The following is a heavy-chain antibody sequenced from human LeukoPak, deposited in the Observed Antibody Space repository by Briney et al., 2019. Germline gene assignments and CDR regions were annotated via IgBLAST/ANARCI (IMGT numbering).Heavy chain of an antibody. CDR1: GGSINNYY. D-gene: IGHD2-21*01. CDR2: FYSGGRS. CDR3: ARYYCIGNYCYSTYWFDT. J-gene: IGHJ5*02. Sequence: SETLSLTCAVPGGSINNYYWSWIRQPPGKGLEWIGYFYSGGRSNFNPSLTSRVTMSVDTSKNQFFLELSSVTAADTAVYFCARYYCIGNYCYSTYWFDTWGQGTLVTVSS. V-gene: IGHV4-59*12.